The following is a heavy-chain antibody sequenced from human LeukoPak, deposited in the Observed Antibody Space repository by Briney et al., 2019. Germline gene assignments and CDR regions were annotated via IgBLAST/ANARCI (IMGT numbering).Heavy chain of an antibody. CDR3: ARDRCSSTSCYVTY. V-gene: IGHV3-21*06. CDR2: ISSSSSYI. Sequence: PGRSLRLSCAASGFTFSSYSMNWVRQAPGKGLEWASYISSSSSYIYYADSVKGRFTIYRDNAKNSLYLQMNSLRAEDTAVYYCARDRCSSTSCYVTYWGQGTLVTVSS. J-gene: IGHJ4*02. CDR1: GFTFSSYS. D-gene: IGHD2-2*01.